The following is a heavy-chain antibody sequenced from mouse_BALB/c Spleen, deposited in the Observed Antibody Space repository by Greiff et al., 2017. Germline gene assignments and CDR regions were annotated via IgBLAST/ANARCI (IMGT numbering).Heavy chain of an antibody. D-gene: IGHD1-1*01. V-gene: IGHV2-9*02. CDR1: GFSLTSYG. CDR2: IWAGGST. CDR3: ARGPHYGSSWFAY. J-gene: IGHJ3*01. Sequence: VKLMESGPGLVAPSQSLSITCTVSGFSLTSYGVHWVRQPPGKGLEWLGVIWAGGSTNYNSALMSRLSISKDNSKSQVFLKMNSLQTDDTAMYYCARGPHYGSSWFAYWGQGTLVTVSA.